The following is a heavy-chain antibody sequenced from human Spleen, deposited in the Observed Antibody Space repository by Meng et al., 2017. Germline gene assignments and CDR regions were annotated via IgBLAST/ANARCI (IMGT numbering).Heavy chain of an antibody. D-gene: IGHD6-19*01. J-gene: IGHJ4*02. CDR1: GFTFSSSA. Sequence: GGSLRFSCAASGFTFSSSAMTWVRQAPGKGLEWVSTISGGGTTYYAASVKGRFTISRDISKNTLSLQMNSLRAEDTAVYYCARSLSSGWYYFDYWGQGTLVTVSS. V-gene: IGHV3-23*01. CDR2: ISGGGTT. CDR3: ARSLSSGWYYFDY.